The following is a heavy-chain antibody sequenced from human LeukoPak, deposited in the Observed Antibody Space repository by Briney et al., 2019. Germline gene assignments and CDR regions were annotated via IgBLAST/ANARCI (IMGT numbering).Heavy chain of an antibody. V-gene: IGHV3-64D*09. CDR2: ISSNGGST. Sequence: GRSLRLSCAASGFTFSSYGMHWVRQAPGKGLEYVSAISSNGGSTYYADSVKGRFTISRDNSKNTLYLQMSSLRAEDTAVYYCVKDAYSSGWPCDYWGQGTLVTVSS. J-gene: IGHJ4*02. D-gene: IGHD6-19*01. CDR3: VKDAYSSGWPCDY. CDR1: GFTFSSYG.